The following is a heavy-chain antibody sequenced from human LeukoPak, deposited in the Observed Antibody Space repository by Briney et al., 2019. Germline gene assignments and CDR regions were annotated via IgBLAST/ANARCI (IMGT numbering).Heavy chain of an antibody. CDR3: AKVGDYDILTGYSYYFDY. CDR2: ISGSGGST. D-gene: IGHD3-9*01. J-gene: IGHJ4*02. V-gene: IGHV3-23*01. CDR1: GFTFSSYA. Sequence: PRGSLRLSCAASGFTFSSYAMSWVRQAPGKGLEWVSAISGSGGSTYYADSVKGRFTISRDNSKNTLYLQMNSLRAEDTAVYYCAKVGDYDILTGYSYYFDYWGQGTLVTVSS.